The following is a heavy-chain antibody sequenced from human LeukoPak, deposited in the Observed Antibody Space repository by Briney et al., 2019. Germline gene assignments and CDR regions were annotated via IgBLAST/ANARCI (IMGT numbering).Heavy chain of an antibody. J-gene: IGHJ4*02. CDR2: INPNSGGT. CDR1: AYIFPDYY. V-gene: IGHV1-2*02. D-gene: IGHD5-18*01. CDR3: ANSGSTSRYGYVDY. Sequence: AAVTVSRKASAYIFPDYYMHGLRPAPGQGLEWMGRINPNSGGTNYAQKFQGRVTMTRDTSISTAYMELTRLRSDDTAVYYCANSGSTSRYGYVDYWGQGTLVTVSS.